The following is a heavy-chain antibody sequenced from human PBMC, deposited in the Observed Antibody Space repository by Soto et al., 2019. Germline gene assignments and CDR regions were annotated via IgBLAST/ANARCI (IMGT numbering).Heavy chain of an antibody. V-gene: IGHV1-69*06. D-gene: IGHD1-26*01. Sequence: VKVAVTASGGTFSSYAISWVGQAPGQGLDGMGWIIPIFGTANYAQKFQGRVTITADKSTSTANRELSSRRSEDTAVYYCATDLSGSNSYYFHYWVPGTMVAV. CDR2: IIPIFGTA. J-gene: IGHJ4*02. CDR1: GGTFSSYA. CDR3: ATDLSGSNSYYFHY.